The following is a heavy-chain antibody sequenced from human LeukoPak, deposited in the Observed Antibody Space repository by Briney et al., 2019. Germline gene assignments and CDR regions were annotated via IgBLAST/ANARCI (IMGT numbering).Heavy chain of an antibody. V-gene: IGHV4-34*01. CDR2: INHSGST. J-gene: IGHJ5*02. CDR1: GFIINDYY. D-gene: IGHD1-1*01. CDR3: ARPVPSRLGWFDP. Sequence: GSLRLSCAASGFIINDYYMTWIRQPPGKGLEWIGEINHSGSTNYNPSLKSRVTISVDTSKNQFSLKLRSVTAADTAVYYCARPVPSRLGWFDPWGQGTLVTVSS.